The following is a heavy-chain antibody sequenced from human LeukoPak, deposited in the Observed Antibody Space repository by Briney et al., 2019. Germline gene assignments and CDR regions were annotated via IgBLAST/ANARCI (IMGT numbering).Heavy chain of an antibody. J-gene: IGHJ4*02. Sequence: PGGSLRLSCAASGFTFSSYWMHWVRQAPGKGLVWVSRIKSDEGSTTYAGSVKGRFTTSRDNAKNTLYLQMNSLRAEDTAVYYCARDAAAYCSGGSCYPRYWGQGTLVTVSS. D-gene: IGHD2-15*01. CDR3: ARDAAAYCSGGSCYPRY. V-gene: IGHV3-74*01. CDR1: GFTFSSYW. CDR2: IKSDEGST.